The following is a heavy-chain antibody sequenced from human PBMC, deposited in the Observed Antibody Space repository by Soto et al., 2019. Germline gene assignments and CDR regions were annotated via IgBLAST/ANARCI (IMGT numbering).Heavy chain of an antibody. D-gene: IGHD6-19*01. CDR2: IIPIFGTA. V-gene: IGHV1-69*13. J-gene: IGHJ5*02. Sequence: GASVKVSCKASGGTFSSYAISWVRQAPGQGLEWMGGIIPIFGTANYAQKFQGRVTITADESTSTAYMELSSLRSEDTAVYYCASSLPGVAVAGTFNWFDPWGQGTLVTVSS. CDR3: ASSLPGVAVAGTFNWFDP. CDR1: GGTFSSYA.